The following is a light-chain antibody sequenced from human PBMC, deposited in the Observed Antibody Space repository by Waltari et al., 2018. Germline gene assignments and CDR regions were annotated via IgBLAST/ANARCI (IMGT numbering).Light chain of an antibody. V-gene: IGKV3-15*01. CDR3: QQYHESPPIT. J-gene: IGKJ3*01. Sequence: EIVMTQSPATLSVSPGERATLSCRASQSISSQLAWYQQKPGQAPRLLIYGVSTRATGIPARFSGSGSGTEFTLTISSLQSEDFAVYFCQQYHESPPITFGPGTKVDIK. CDR2: GVS. CDR1: QSISSQ.